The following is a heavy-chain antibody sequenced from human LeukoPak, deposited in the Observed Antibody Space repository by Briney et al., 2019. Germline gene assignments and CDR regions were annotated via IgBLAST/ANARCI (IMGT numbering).Heavy chain of an antibody. D-gene: IGHD6-19*01. Sequence: ASVKVSCKASGYTFTSYDINWVRQATGKGLEWMGWMNPNSGDTGYAQKFQGRVTITRNTSISTAYMELSRLRSEDTAVYYCARGPYYSSGWSDFDYWGQGTLVTVSS. CDR3: ARGPYYSSGWSDFDY. V-gene: IGHV1-8*01. J-gene: IGHJ4*02. CDR2: MNPNSGDT. CDR1: GYTFTSYD.